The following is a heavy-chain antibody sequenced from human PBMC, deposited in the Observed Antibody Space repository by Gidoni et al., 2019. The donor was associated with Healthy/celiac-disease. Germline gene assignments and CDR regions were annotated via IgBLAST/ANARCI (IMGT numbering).Heavy chain of an antibody. V-gene: IGHV4-39*01. CDR3: ARRAVASAFDY. CDR2: IYYSGSP. Sequence: QLQLQESGPGLVKPSETLSLTCTVSGGSISSSSYYWGWIRQPPGKGLEWIGSIYYSGSPYYNPSLKSRVTISVDTSKNQFSLKLSSVTAADTAVYYCARRAVASAFDYWGQGTLVTVSS. J-gene: IGHJ4*02. CDR1: GGSISSSSYY. D-gene: IGHD6-19*01.